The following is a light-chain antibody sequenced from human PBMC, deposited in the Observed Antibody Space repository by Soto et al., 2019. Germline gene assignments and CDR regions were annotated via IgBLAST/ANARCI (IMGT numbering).Light chain of an antibody. CDR3: TSFTTISTWV. Sequence: QSVLTQPASVSGSPGQSITISCTGTSSDVGGYNYVSWFQQHPGKAPKLKIYEVSNRPSGVSNRSSGSKSGNTASLTISELQAEDEADYYCTSFTTISTWVFGGGTKLTVL. J-gene: IGLJ3*02. CDR2: EVS. CDR1: SSDVGGYNY. V-gene: IGLV2-14*01.